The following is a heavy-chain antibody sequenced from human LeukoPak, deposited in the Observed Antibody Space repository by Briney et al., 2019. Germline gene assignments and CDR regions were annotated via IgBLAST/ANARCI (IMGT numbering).Heavy chain of an antibody. D-gene: IGHD3-10*01. V-gene: IGHV4-34*01. J-gene: IGHJ6*03. CDR2: INHSGST. Sequence: SETLSLTCAVYGGSFSGYYWSWIRQPPGKGLEWIGGINHSGSTNYNPSLKSRVTISVDTSKNQFSLKLSSVTAADTAVYYCARGGPTYGSGSYYSQYHYYYYMDVWGKGTTVTVSS. CDR1: GGSFSGYY. CDR3: ARGGPTYGSGSYYSQYHYYYYMDV.